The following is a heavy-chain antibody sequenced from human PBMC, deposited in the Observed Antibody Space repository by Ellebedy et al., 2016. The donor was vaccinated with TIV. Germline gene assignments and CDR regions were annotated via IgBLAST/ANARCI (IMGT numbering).Heavy chain of an antibody. CDR3: ARRAETATITGYYFDY. CDR1: GGTCSSYA. J-gene: IGHJ4*02. CDR2: IIPVLGIT. V-gene: IGHV1-69*10. D-gene: IGHD5-24*01. Sequence: SVKVSCKASGGTCSSYAISWVRQAPGQGLELMGAIIPVLGITNHAQKFQGRVTITADKSTSTAYMELSSLRSEDTALYYCARRAETATITGYYFDYWGQGALVTVSS.